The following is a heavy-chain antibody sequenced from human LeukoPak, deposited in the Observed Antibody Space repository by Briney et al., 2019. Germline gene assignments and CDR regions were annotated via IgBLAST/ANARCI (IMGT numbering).Heavy chain of an antibody. J-gene: IGHJ4*02. CDR3: ASYSSGWYWYFDY. CDR2: ISSSGSTI. Sequence: PGGSLRLSCAASGFTFSDYYMSWIRQAPGKGLEWVSYISSSGSTIYYADSVKGRFTISRDNAKNSLYLQMNSLGAEDTAVYYCASYSSGWYWYFDYWGQGTLVTVSS. V-gene: IGHV3-11*01. D-gene: IGHD6-19*01. CDR1: GFTFSDYY.